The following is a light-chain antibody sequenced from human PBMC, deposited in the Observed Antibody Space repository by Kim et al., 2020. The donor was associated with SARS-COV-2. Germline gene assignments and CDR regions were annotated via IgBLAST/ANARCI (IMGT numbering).Light chain of an antibody. CDR3: NSRESGVNHVV. Sequence: AFGQTVRFTCQGDSPRSYYASWYQQKPGQAPVLVIYEKNNRPSGIPDRFSGSSSGNTASLTITGAQAEDEADYYCNSRESGVNHVVFGGGTKLTVL. V-gene: IGLV3-19*01. J-gene: IGLJ3*02. CDR1: SPRSYY. CDR2: EKN.